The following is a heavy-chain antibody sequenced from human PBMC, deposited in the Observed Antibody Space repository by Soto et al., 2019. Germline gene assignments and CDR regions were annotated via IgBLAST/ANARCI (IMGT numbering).Heavy chain of an antibody. CDR1: GFTFRNNV. Sequence: EVQLVESGGGLVQPGGSLRLSCVASGFTFRNNVMNWVRQAPGRGLEWVSAITDNGGSTYYADSVKGRCTISRDNSNNTLYLQMNSLRAEDTAVYYCAKEVYGAARGGMDVWGQGTTVTVSS. CDR2: ITDNGGST. J-gene: IGHJ6*02. V-gene: IGHV3-23*04. CDR3: AKEVYGAARGGMDV. D-gene: IGHD3-10*01.